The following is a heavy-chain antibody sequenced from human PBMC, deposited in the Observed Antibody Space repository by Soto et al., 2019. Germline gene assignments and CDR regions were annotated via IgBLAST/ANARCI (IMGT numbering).Heavy chain of an antibody. J-gene: IGHJ4*02. CDR2: IYHSGAT. Sequence: PSETLSLTCTVSGGSIRSHYWSWVRQPPGKGLEWIGYIYHSGATNYNPPLKSRITMSVDTSKSQFSLKLRSVTAADTAVYYCVYNSGYDHFDFWGQGTLVTVSS. CDR1: GGSIRSHY. D-gene: IGHD5-12*01. V-gene: IGHV4-59*11. CDR3: VYNSGYDHFDF.